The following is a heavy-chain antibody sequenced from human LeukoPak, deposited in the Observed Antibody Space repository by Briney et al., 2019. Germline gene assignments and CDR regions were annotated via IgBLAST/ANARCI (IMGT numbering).Heavy chain of an antibody. CDR2: IYYSGST. Sequence: PSETLSLTCTVSGGSISSSSYYWGWIRQPPGKGLEWIGSIYYSGSTYYNPSLKSRVTISVDTSKNQFSLKLSSVTAEDTAVYYCAKEAVADTAWDYWGQGTLVTVSS. CDR3: AKEAVADTAWDY. J-gene: IGHJ4*02. CDR1: GGSISSSSYY. D-gene: IGHD6-19*01. V-gene: IGHV4-39*07.